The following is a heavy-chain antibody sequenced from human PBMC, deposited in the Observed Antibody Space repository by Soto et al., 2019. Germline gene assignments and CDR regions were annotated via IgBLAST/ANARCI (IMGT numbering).Heavy chain of an antibody. CDR3: AREATYYYGSGSPGWYYYMDV. D-gene: IGHD3-10*01. V-gene: IGHV1-69*04. J-gene: IGHJ6*03. CDR2: IIPILGIA. CDR1: GGTFSSYT. Sequence: GASVKVSCKASGGTFSSYTISWVRQAPGQGLEWMGRIIPILGIANYAQKFQGRVTITADKSTSTAYMELSSLRSEDTAVYYCAREATYYYGSGSPGWYYYMDVWGKGTTVTVSS.